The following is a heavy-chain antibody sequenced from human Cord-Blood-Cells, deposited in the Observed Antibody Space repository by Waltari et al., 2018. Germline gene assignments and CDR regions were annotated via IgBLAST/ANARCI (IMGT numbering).Heavy chain of an antibody. J-gene: IGHJ4*02. Sequence: EVPLVESGGGLVQPGGSLRLSCAASGFTFSRNWLGGVGQATGKGVEWVDNIKQDGSEKYYVDSVKDRFTISRDNAKTSLDLQMNSLRAEDTVVYYCARDGGGDYWGQGTLVTVSS. CDR1: GFTFSRNW. CDR3: ARDGGGDY. CDR2: IKQDGSEK. D-gene: IGHD3-16*01. V-gene: IGHV3-7*01.